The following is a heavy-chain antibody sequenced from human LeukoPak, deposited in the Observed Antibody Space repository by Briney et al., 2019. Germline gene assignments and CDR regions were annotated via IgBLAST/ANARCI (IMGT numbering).Heavy chain of an antibody. D-gene: IGHD2-15*01. J-gene: IGHJ4*02. CDR2: ISDWSGST. CDR1: GFIFSTHA. CDR3: ARGYCSGGSCTWGLFDS. V-gene: IGHV3-23*01. Sequence: GGSLRLLCVASGFIFSTHAVRWVRLARGRGLEWVSTISDWSGSTYYTESVKGRFTISRDNSMSTLSLQMKSLRVEDTALYYCARGYCSGGSCTWGLFDSWGQGTLVTVSS.